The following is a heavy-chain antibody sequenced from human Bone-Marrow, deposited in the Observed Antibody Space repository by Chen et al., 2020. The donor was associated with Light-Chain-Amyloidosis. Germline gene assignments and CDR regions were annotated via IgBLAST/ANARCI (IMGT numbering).Heavy chain of an antibody. Sequence: EVQLVESGGGLVQPGGSLRLSCAASGTTFSSYSMNWVRQAPGKGLEWVSYISSSSSTIYDAEAVKGRFTIYRDNSEKSLYLRMNRMGGEDTAVYYCVRGGGNYDFWRGYSPPFDYWGQGTLVTVSS. CDR3: VRGGGNYDFWRGYSPPFDY. D-gene: IGHD3-3*01. CDR1: GTTFSSYS. CDR2: ISSSSSTI. V-gene: IGHV3-48*01. J-gene: IGHJ4*02.